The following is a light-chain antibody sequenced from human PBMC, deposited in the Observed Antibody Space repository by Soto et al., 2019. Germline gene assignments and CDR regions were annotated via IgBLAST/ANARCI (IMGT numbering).Light chain of an antibody. J-gene: IGKJ1*01. Sequence: EIVLTESPATLSVSPGERATLSCRASQSVSDKLAWYQQKPGQAPRLLIYDASTRATGVPARFSGSGSGTEFTLTIGSLQSEDFAVYYCQQYNKWPPPFGQGTKVEIK. V-gene: IGKV3-15*01. CDR1: QSVSDK. CDR2: DAS. CDR3: QQYNKWPPP.